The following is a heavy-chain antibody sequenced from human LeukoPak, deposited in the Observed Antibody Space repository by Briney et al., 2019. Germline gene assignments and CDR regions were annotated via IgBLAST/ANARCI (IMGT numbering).Heavy chain of an antibody. Sequence: SETLSLTYTVSGGSISSGGYYWSWIRQHPGKGLEWIGYIYYSGSTYYNPSLKSRVTISVDTSKNQFSLKLSSVTAADTAVYYCARDAPYYYDSSGSDAFDIWGQGTMVTVSS. CDR3: ARDAPYYYDSSGSDAFDI. D-gene: IGHD3-22*01. CDR2: IYYSGST. J-gene: IGHJ3*02. V-gene: IGHV4-31*03. CDR1: GGSISSGGYY.